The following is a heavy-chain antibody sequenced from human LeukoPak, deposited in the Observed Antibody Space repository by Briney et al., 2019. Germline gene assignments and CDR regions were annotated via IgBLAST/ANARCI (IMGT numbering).Heavy chain of an antibody. J-gene: IGHJ4*02. CDR3: ARGYGSGSYYTSSY. CDR1: GGSLSSSSYY. CDR2: IYYSGST. Sequence: SETLSLTCTVSGGSLSSSSYYWGWIRQPPGKGLEWIGSIYYSGSTYYNPSLKSRVTISVDTSKNQFSLKLSSVTAADTAVYYCARGYGSGSYYTSSYWGQGTLVTVSS. D-gene: IGHD3-10*01. V-gene: IGHV4-39*07.